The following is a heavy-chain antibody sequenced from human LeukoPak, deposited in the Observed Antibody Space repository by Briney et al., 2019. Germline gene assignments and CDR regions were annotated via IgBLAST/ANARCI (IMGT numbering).Heavy chain of an antibody. CDR1: GGTVSTYT. V-gene: IGHV1-69*16. Sequence: ASVKVSCKTSGGTVSTYTVNWVRQAPGQGLEWMGDIIPTIPLIHYAQKFQDRLSIITDESTNTAYMELSSLTSEDTAMYYCAGLRSDHHFEFWGQGTMVAVSS. CDR2: IIPTIPLI. CDR3: AGLRSDHHFEF. J-gene: IGHJ3*01.